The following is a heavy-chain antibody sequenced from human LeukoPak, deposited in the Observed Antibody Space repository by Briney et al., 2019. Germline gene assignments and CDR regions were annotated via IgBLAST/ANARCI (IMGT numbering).Heavy chain of an antibody. Sequence: GGPLRPSCAASGFTFSSYAMSWVRQAPGKGLEWVSTISGSGGSTHYADSVKGRFTISRDDSKNTLYLQMNSLRADDTAVFYCAKSGLNRFDYWGQGTLVTVSS. V-gene: IGHV3-23*01. CDR1: GFTFSSYA. CDR2: ISGSGGST. J-gene: IGHJ4*02. D-gene: IGHD2-15*01. CDR3: AKSGLNRFDY.